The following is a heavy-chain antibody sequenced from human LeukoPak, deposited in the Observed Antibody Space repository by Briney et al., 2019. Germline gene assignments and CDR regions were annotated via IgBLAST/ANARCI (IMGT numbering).Heavy chain of an antibody. D-gene: IGHD2-2*01. Sequence: GSSVKVSCKASGGTFSSYAISWVRQAPRQGLEWMGGIIPIFGTANYAQKFQGRVTITADKSTSTAYMELSSLRSEDTAVYYCARGTQDIVVVPAAMGDAFDIWGQGTMVTVSS. CDR1: GGTFSSYA. CDR3: ARGTQDIVVVPAAMGDAFDI. CDR2: IIPIFGTA. V-gene: IGHV1-69*06. J-gene: IGHJ3*02.